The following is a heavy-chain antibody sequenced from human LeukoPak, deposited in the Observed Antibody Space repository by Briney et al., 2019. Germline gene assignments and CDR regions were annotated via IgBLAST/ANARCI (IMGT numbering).Heavy chain of an antibody. CDR2: ISGDGGST. D-gene: IGHD5-18*01. J-gene: IGHJ6*02. CDR1: GFTFDDYA. V-gene: IGHV3-43*02. Sequence: GGSLGLSCAASGFTFDDYAMHWVRQAPGKGLEWVSLISGDGGSTYYADSVKGRFTISRDNSKNSLYLQMNSLRTEDTALYYCAKAGSVQLWLLQSGYYYGMDVWGQGTTVTVSS. CDR3: AKAGSVQLWLLQSGYYYGMDV.